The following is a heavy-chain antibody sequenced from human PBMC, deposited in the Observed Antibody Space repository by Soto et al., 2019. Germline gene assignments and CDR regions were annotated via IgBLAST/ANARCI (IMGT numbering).Heavy chain of an antibody. J-gene: IGHJ4*02. CDR3: AREEMATMGEGGFDY. CDR2: IIPIFGTA. V-gene: IGHV1-69*06. D-gene: IGHD5-12*01. CDR1: GGTFSSYA. Sequence: QVQLVQSGAEVKKHGSSVKVSCKASGGTFSSYAISWVRQAPGQGLEWMGGIIPIFGTANYAQKFQGRVTITADKSTSTAYMELSSLRSEDTAVYYCAREEMATMGEGGFDYWGQGTLVTVSS.